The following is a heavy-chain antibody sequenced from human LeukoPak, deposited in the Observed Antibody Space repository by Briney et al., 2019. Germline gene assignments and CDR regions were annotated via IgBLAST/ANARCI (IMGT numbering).Heavy chain of an antibody. CDR3: AKAREAGAAGTTRYYFDY. V-gene: IGHV3-23*01. J-gene: IGHJ4*02. Sequence: GGSLRLSCAASGFTFSSYAMSWVRQAPGKGLERVSAISGSGGSTYYADSVKGRFTISRDNSKNTLYLQMNSLRAEDTAVYYCAKAREAGAAGTTRYYFDYWGQGTLVTVSS. CDR2: ISGSGGST. CDR1: GFTFSSYA. D-gene: IGHD6-13*01.